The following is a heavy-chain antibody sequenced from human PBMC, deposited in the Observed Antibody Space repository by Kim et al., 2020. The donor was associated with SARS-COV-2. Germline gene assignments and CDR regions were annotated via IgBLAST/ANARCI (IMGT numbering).Heavy chain of an antibody. Sequence: GGSLRLSCATSGFTLSLYSMNWVRQSPGKGLEWVSHIRGTGTITKTADFVRGGFTFPGANAKTSLFLQRNGRRAEDTAGYFCVRENYWAFDIWGQGTMVT. D-gene: IGHD2-15*01. CDR3: VRENYWAFDI. J-gene: IGHJ3*02. CDR1: GFTLSLYS. CDR2: IRGTGTIT. V-gene: IGHV3-48*04.